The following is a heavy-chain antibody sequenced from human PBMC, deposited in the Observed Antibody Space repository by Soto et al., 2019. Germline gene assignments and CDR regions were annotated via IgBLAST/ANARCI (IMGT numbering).Heavy chain of an antibody. V-gene: IGHV3-23*01. D-gene: IGHD2-15*01. CDR3: AKGVDVFVVAGFDP. CDR1: GFTFSRYA. J-gene: IGHJ5*02. Sequence: EVQLLESGGDLVQPGGSLRLSCAASGFTFSRYAMSWVRQAPGKGLEWVSGISGSGGSTYYADSVKGRFTISRDNSKNMMYLLMNSLRAVDTAVYYCAKGVDVFVVAGFDPWGQGTLVTVSS. CDR2: ISGSGGST.